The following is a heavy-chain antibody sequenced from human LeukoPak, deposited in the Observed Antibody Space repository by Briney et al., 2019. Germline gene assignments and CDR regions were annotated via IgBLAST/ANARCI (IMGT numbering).Heavy chain of an antibody. D-gene: IGHD5-18*01. Sequence: GGSLRLSSAASGFTFSSYSMNWVRQAPGKGLEWVSYISSSSSTIYYADSVKGRFTISRDNAKNSLYLQMNSLRAEDTAVYYCARGRGYSYGAHFDYWGQGTLVTVSS. J-gene: IGHJ4*02. CDR3: ARGRGYSYGAHFDY. CDR1: GFTFSSYS. V-gene: IGHV3-48*01. CDR2: ISSSSSTI.